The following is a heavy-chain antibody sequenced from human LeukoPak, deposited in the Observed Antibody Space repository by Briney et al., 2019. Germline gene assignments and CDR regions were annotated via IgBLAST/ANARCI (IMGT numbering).Heavy chain of an antibody. J-gene: IGHJ3*02. CDR1: GGSFSGYY. V-gene: IGHV4-34*01. D-gene: IGHD3-3*01. Sequence: SETLSLTCAVYGGSFSGYYWSWIRQPPGKGLEWIGEINHSGSNNYNPSLKSRVTISVDTSKNQFSLKLSSVTAADTAVYYCARGSIFSAFDIWGQGTMVTVSS. CDR3: ARGSIFSAFDI. CDR2: INHSGSN.